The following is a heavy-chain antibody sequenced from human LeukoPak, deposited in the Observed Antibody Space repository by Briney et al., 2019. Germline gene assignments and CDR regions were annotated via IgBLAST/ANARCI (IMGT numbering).Heavy chain of an antibody. Sequence: SETLSLTCTVSGGSISSYYWSWIRQPPGKGLEWIGYIYYSGSTNYNPSLKSRVTISVDTSKNQFSLKLSSVTAADTAVYYCARDPWGLASFDYWGQGTLVTVSS. CDR1: GGSISSYY. CDR3: ARDPWGLASFDY. J-gene: IGHJ4*02. V-gene: IGHV4-59*01. D-gene: IGHD3-16*01. CDR2: IYYSGST.